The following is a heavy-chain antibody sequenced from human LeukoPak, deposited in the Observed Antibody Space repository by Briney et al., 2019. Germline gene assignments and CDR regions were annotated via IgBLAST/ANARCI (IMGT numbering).Heavy chain of an antibody. J-gene: IGHJ4*02. D-gene: IGHD6-6*01. Sequence: GGSLRLSCAASGLTFSTYWMSWVRQAPGKGLEWVANIKQDGSEKDYVDSARGRFTISRDNAKNSLYLQMNSLRAEDTALYYCARVYSSSSGRALDYWGQGTLVTVSS. CDR1: GLTFSTYW. V-gene: IGHV3-7*01. CDR2: IKQDGSEK. CDR3: ARVYSSSSGRALDY.